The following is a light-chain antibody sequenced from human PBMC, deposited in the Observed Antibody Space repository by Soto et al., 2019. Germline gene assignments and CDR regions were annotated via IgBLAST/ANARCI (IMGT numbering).Light chain of an antibody. CDR2: AAS. CDR1: QGISSY. V-gene: IGKV1-9*01. J-gene: IGKJ3*01. CDR3: QQLNSYVFT. Sequence: IQLTQSPSSLSASVGDRVTITCRASQGISSYLAWYQQKPGKAPKLLIYAASTLQSGVPSRFSGSGSGTEFTLTSSSLQPEDFATYYCQQLNSYVFTFGPGTKVDIK.